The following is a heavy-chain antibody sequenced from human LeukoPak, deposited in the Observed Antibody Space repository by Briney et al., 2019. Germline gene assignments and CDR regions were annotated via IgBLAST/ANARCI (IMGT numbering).Heavy chain of an antibody. CDR2: IYYRSRWHY. D-gene: IGHD6-25*01. J-gene: IGHJ2*01. Sequence: SQTLSLTCGISGDSVSSNSGSWSWIRQSPSRGPEWLGRIYYRSRWHYEYAASVQNRISISPDTTKNQFSLQLNSMSPDDSAVYYCVSGGDRAFGWYFDVWGRGALVTVSS. CDR1: GDSVSSNSGS. CDR3: VSGGDRAFGWYFDV. V-gene: IGHV6-1*01.